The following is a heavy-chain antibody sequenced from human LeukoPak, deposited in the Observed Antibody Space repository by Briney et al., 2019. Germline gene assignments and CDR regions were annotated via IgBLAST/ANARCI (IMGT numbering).Heavy chain of an antibody. CDR3: ARVFTPGYCSSTSCQNYYYYYGMDV. CDR2: IYYSGST. D-gene: IGHD2-2*01. CDR1: GVSISSYY. J-gene: IGHJ6*04. V-gene: IGHV4-59*01. Sequence: PSETLSFTCTGSGVSISSYYWSWIRQPPGNGLEWFGNIYYSGSTNYNPSLKSRVTISVDTSKTQFSLKMSSVTAADTAVYYCARVFTPGYCSSTSCQNYYYYYGMDVWGKGTTVTVSS.